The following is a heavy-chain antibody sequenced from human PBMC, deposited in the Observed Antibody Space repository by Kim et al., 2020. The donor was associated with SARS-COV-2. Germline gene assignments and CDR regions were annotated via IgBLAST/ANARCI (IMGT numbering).Heavy chain of an antibody. V-gene: IGHV5-10-1*01. CDR2: IDPSDSYT. Sequence: GESLKISCKGSGYSFTSYWISWVRQMPGKGLEWMGRIDPSDSYTNYSPSFQGHLTISADKPISTAYLQWSSLKASDTAMYYCAAHVSNLHRRVMDVWRQVTTVSVS. D-gene: IGHD4-4*01. CDR3: AAHVSNLHRRVMDV. J-gene: IGHJ6*01. CDR1: GYSFTSYW.